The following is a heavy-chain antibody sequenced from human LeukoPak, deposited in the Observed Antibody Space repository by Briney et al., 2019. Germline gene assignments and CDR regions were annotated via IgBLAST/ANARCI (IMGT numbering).Heavy chain of an antibody. D-gene: IGHD3-22*01. CDR1: GFAFGTYA. CDR2: IADGSSAT. CDR3: AKMDGRDSRYDSIDY. J-gene: IGHJ4*02. Sequence: GGSLRLSCAASGFAFGTYAMSWVRQAPGEGLEWVSAIADGSSATYYADSVKGRFTISRDNSKNTLYLQMNSLRVEDTAKYYCAKMDGRDSRYDSIDYWGQGTLVTVSS. V-gene: IGHV3-23*01.